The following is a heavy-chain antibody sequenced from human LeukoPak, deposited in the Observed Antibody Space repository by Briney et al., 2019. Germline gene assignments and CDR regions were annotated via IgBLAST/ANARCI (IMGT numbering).Heavy chain of an antibody. CDR2: ILYGGST. D-gene: IGHD2-15*01. J-gene: IGHJ4*02. CDR1: GDSVSSRYFY. V-gene: IGHV4-39*01. Sequence: PSETLSLTCTVSGDSVSSRYFYWGWIRQPPGKGLEWIVNILYGGSTYYNPSLKSRVTIAVDTSKNQFSLELTSVTAADTAVYYCVSQSAAAFDSWGQGILVTVS. CDR3: VSQSAAAFDS.